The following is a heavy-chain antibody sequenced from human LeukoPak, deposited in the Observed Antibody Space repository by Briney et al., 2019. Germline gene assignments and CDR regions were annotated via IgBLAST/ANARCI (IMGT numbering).Heavy chain of an antibody. CDR1: GYSFTNYW. CDR2: IHCGDSST. V-gene: IGHV5-51*01. Sequence: GESLKISCKASGYSFTNYWIGWVRQMPGKGPEWMGIIHCGDSSTRYSPTFQGQVTISADKSISTAYLQWCSLKASDTAMYYCARFPPGYYGMDLWGQGTTVTVS. CDR3: ARFPPGYYGMDL. J-gene: IGHJ6*02.